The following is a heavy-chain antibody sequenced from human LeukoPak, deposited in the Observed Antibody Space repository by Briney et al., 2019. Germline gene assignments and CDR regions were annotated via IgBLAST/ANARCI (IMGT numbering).Heavy chain of an antibody. J-gene: IGHJ6*02. CDR1: GFTFSSYS. D-gene: IGHD3-3*01. CDR3: ARDTRDTIFGVAYYYYGMDV. Sequence: KPGGSLRLSCAASGFTFSSYSMNWVRQAPGKGLEWVSSISSSSSYIYYADSVKGRFTISRDNAKNSLYLQMNSLRAEDTAVYYCARDTRDTIFGVAYYYYGMDVWGQGTTVTVSS. V-gene: IGHV3-21*01. CDR2: ISSSSSYI.